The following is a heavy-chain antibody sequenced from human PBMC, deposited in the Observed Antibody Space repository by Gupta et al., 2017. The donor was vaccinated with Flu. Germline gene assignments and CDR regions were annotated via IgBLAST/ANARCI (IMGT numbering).Heavy chain of an antibody. CDR2: IYYSGST. D-gene: IGHD2-15*01. Sequence: QVQLQESGPGLVKPSETLSLTCTVSGGSISSYYWSWIRQPPGKGLEWIGYIYYSGSTNYNPSLKSRVTISVDTSKNQFSLKLSSVTAADMAVYYCAREVHCSGGSCYENWFDPWGQGTLVTVSS. J-gene: IGHJ5*02. V-gene: IGHV4-59*01. CDR1: GGSISSYY. CDR3: AREVHCSGGSCYENWFDP.